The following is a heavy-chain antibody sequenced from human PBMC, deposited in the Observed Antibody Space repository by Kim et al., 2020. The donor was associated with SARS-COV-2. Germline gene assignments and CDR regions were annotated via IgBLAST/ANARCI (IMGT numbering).Heavy chain of an antibody. CDR1: GFTFSSYG. CDR3: AKDRWDIVVVPAGLFDY. Sequence: GGSLRLSCAASGFTFSSYGMHWVRQAPGKGLEWVAVISYDGSNKYYADSVKGRFTISRDNSKNTLYLQMNSLRAEDTAVYYCAKDRWDIVVVPAGLFDY. V-gene: IGHV3-30*18. CDR2: ISYDGSNK. D-gene: IGHD2-2*01. J-gene: IGHJ4*01.